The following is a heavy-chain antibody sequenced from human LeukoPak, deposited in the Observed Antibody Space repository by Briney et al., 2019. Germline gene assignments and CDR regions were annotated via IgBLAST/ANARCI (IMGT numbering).Heavy chain of an antibody. CDR2: IGNSGRST. V-gene: IGHV3-23*01. Sequence: PGGSLRLSCAASGFTFSSYSMNWVRQAPGKGLEWVSGIGNSGRSTYYADSVRGRFTVSRDSFKNTLYLQMNSLRAEDTAVYYRAKDDYYYGMGVWGQGTTVTVSS. CDR3: AKDDYYYGMGV. J-gene: IGHJ6*02. CDR1: GFTFSSYS.